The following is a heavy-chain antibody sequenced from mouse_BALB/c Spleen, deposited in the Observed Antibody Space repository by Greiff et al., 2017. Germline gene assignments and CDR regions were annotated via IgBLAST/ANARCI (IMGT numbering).Heavy chain of an antibody. CDR2: IYPSDSYT. CDR3: TRGDWGDY. Sequence: QVQLQQPGAELVRPGASVKLSCKASGYTFTSYWINWVKQRPGQGLEWIGNIYPSDSYTNYNQKFKDKATLTVDKSSSTAYMQRSSPTSEDSAVYYCTRGDWGDYWGQGTTLTVSS. V-gene: IGHV1-69*02. CDR1: GYTFTSYW. D-gene: IGHD4-1*01. J-gene: IGHJ2*01.